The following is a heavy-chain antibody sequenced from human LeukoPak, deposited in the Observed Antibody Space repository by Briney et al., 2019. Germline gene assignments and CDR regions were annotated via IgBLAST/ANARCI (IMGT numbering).Heavy chain of an antibody. Sequence: GGSLRLSCAVSGFTFSNYAMNWVRQAPGKGLEWVSAISGGGRNTYYAASVVGRFTISRDNSKNTLFLQMNSLSAEDTAIYYCARQTAEVVFINACFDSWGQGALVTVSS. CDR3: ARQTAEVVFINACFDS. J-gene: IGHJ4*02. CDR1: GFTFSNYA. CDR2: ISGGGRNT. D-gene: IGHD3-22*01. V-gene: IGHV3-23*01.